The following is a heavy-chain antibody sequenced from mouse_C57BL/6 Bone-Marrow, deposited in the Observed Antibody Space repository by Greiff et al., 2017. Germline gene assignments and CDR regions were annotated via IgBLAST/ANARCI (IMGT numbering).Heavy chain of an antibody. V-gene: IGHV1-50*01. J-gene: IGHJ3*01. CDR1: GYTFTSYW. CDR3: ARFALGFAY. Sequence: QVQLQQPGAELVKPGASVKLSCKASGYTFTSYWMQWVKQRPGQGLEWIGEIDPSDSYTNYNQKFKGKATLTVDTSSSTAYMQLSSLTSEDSAVYYCARFALGFAYWVQGTLVTVSA. CDR2: IDPSDSYT.